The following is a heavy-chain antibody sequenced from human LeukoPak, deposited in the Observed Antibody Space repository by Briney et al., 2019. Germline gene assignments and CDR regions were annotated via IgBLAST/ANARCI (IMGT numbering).Heavy chain of an antibody. Sequence: PSETLSLTCTASGGSISSSSYYWGWIRQPPGKGLEWIGSIYYSGSTYYNPSLKSRVTISADTSKNQFSLKLSSVTAADTAVYYCARSKPDGYNEYYFDYWGQGTLVTVSS. J-gene: IGHJ4*02. CDR1: GGSISSSSYY. CDR2: IYYSGST. V-gene: IGHV4-39*07. D-gene: IGHD5-24*01. CDR3: ARSKPDGYNEYYFDY.